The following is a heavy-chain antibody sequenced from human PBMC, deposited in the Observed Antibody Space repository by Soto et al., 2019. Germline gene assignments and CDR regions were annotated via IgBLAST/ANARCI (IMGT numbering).Heavy chain of an antibody. Sequence: QVQLEESGGGVVQPGRSLRLSCEASGFTFNTYSMHWVRQPPGKGLEWLAAIWYDGTQKYYADSVKGRFSISRDNSKKTLYLEMNSLRAEDAAVYYCARAGGTTVTGLWHFDSWGQGPLVTVSS. D-gene: IGHD4-17*01. V-gene: IGHV3-33*01. CDR2: IWYDGTQK. J-gene: IGHJ4*02. CDR3: ARAGGTTVTGLWHFDS. CDR1: GFTFNTYS.